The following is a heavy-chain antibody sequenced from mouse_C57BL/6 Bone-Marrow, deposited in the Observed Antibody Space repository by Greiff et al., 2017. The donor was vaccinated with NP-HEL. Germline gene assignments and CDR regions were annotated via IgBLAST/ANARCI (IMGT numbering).Heavy chain of an antibody. CDR1: GYTFTDYD. CDR3: TRGTTVVARFDC. J-gene: IGHJ2*01. Sequence: VQLQQSGAELVRPGASVTLSCTASGYTFTDYDMHWVKQTPVHGLEWLGAIDTETGGTAYNQKFKGKAILTAHKTSSTYYMELRRVTSEDSAVYYCTRGTTVVARFDCWGQGTTLTVAS. D-gene: IGHD1-1*01. CDR2: IDTETGGT. V-gene: IGHV1-15*01.